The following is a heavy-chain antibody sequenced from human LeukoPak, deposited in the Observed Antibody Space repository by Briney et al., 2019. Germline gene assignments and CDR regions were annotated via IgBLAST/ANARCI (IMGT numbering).Heavy chain of an antibody. CDR3: VSGSRITSPTDTAGIYFDY. V-gene: IGHV1-2*02. D-gene: IGHD3-16*01. CDR1: VYTFTGYY. Sequence: GASVKVSCKASVYTFTGYYMHWVRQAPGQGLEWMGWINPNSGGTDYAQKFQGRVTMTRDTSISTAYMELSRLRSDATAGYYCVSGSRITSPTDTAGIYFDYWGQGTLVTVSS. J-gene: IGHJ4*02. CDR2: INPNSGGT.